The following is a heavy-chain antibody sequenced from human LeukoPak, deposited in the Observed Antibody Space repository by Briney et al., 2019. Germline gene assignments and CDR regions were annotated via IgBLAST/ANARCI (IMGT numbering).Heavy chain of an antibody. CDR3: ARVWCSGGSCYSSRGAFDI. D-gene: IGHD2-15*01. CDR2: IIPVFGTP. CDR1: GGTFSNYA. V-gene: IGHV1-69*13. J-gene: IGHJ3*02. Sequence: SVKVSCKASGGTFSNYAISWVRQAPGQGLEWMGGIIPVFGTPNYAQKFQGRVTISADESTSTPYMELSSLRYEDTAVYYCARVWCSGGSCYSSRGAFDIWGQGTMVTVSS.